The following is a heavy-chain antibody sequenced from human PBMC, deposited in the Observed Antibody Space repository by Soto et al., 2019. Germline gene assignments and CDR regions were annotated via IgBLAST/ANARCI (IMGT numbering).Heavy chain of an antibody. D-gene: IGHD5-12*01. Sequence: QVQLQQWGAGLLKPSETLSLNCAVTGGSLSGYYWSWIRHPPGKGLEWIGEVKDGGHTNYSPSLRGRVTISSDTSNNQFSLRLNSVAAADTGVYYCARGQEGVVATHWDQGSLVTVSS. J-gene: IGHJ4*02. CDR2: VKDGGHT. CDR1: GGSLSGYY. CDR3: ARGQEGVVATH. V-gene: IGHV4-34*01.